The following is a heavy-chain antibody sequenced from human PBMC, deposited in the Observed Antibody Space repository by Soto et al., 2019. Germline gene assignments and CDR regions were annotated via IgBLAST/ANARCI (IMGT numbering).Heavy chain of an antibody. J-gene: IGHJ6*02. D-gene: IGHD5-18*01. CDR2: ISGSGGST. Sequence: PGGSLRLSCAASGFTFSSFAMSWVRQAPGKGLDWVSAISGSGGSTYYADSVKGRFTISRDNSKNTLYLQMNSLRAEDTAVYYCAKDKPRGYSYYYYAMDVWGQGTTVTVSS. V-gene: IGHV3-23*01. CDR1: GFTFSSFA. CDR3: AKDKPRGYSYYYYAMDV.